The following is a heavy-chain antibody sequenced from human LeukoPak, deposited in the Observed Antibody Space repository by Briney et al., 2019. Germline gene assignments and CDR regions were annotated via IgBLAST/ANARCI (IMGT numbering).Heavy chain of an antibody. J-gene: IGHJ4*02. Sequence: PGGSLRLSCAASGFTFSSYSMNWVRQAPGKGLEWVSSISSSSSYIYYADSVKGRFTISRDNAKNSLYLQMNSLRAEDTAVYYCARDPRGILDSSTSDYWGQGTLVTVSS. D-gene: IGHD2-2*01. CDR3: ARDPRGILDSSTSDY. V-gene: IGHV3-21*01. CDR2: ISSSSSYI. CDR1: GFTFSSYS.